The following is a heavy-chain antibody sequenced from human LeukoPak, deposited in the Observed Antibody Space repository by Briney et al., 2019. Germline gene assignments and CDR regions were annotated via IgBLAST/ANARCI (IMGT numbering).Heavy chain of an antibody. Sequence: PSETLSLTCIVSGGSISGHYWSWIRQPPGRGLERIGYIYSLGSTNYNPSLESRVTISVDTSNNQFSLTLSSVTAADTAVYYCARNCPYGGFDYWGQGILVTVSS. V-gene: IGHV4-59*11. J-gene: IGHJ4*02. D-gene: IGHD4-23*01. CDR1: GGSISGHY. CDR3: ARNCPYGGFDY. CDR2: IYSLGST.